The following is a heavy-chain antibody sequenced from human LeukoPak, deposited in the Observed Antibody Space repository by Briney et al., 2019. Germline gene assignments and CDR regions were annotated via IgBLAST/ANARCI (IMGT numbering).Heavy chain of an antibody. CDR1: GFTLSSYA. V-gene: IGHV3-30*04. CDR2: ISYDGSNK. J-gene: IGHJ4*02. CDR3: ARRAGYSSLDY. Sequence: GGSLRLSCAASGFTLSSYAMHGVRQAPGKGLEWVAVISYDGSNKYYADSVKGRFTISRDNSKNTLYLQMSSLGAEDTAVYYCARRAGYSSLDYWGQGTLVTVSS. D-gene: IGHD6-19*01.